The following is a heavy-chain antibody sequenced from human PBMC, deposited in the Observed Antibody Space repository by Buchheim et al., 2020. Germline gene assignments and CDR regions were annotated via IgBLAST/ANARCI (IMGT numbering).Heavy chain of an antibody. J-gene: IGHJ5*02. CDR1: GFTFSYDW. Sequence: EVRLVESGGGLAQPGGSLRLSCAASGFTFSYDWMSWVRQAPGKGLEWVATIDEDGSGRYHVDSVKGRFTISRDNAKNSLSLQMSSLRVEDTAVYYCAKRIRIPAAILAPIDWFDPWGQGTL. CDR3: AKRIRIPAAILAPIDWFDP. CDR2: IDEDGSGR. V-gene: IGHV3-7*03. D-gene: IGHD2-2*02.